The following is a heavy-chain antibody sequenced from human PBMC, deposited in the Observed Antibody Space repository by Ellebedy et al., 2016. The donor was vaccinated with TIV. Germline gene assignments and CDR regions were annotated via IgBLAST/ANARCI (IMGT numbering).Heavy chain of an antibody. CDR1: GYTFTNYD. Sequence: AASVKVSCKASGYTFTNYDITWVRQANGQGIEWMGWMNPDSGNAGYAQKFQGRVTMTRNTSISTAYMELSSLRSEDTAVYYCARVRSVYHYMDVWGKGTMVTVSS. J-gene: IGHJ6*03. D-gene: IGHD2-8*01. CDR3: ARVRSVYHYMDV. CDR2: MNPDSGNA. V-gene: IGHV1-8*01.